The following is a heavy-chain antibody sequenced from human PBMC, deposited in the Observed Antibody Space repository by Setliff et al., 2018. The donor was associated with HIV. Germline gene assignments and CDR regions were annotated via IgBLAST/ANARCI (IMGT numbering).Heavy chain of an antibody. CDR3: ARDPSNTSGWLPYYDY. Sequence: SVKVSCKPSGYTFTTYGLSWVRQAPGQGLEWMGGIIPILGIANYAQKFQGRVTITADKSTSTAYMELSSLRSEDTAVYYCARDPSNTSGWLPYYDYWGQGTLVTVSS. D-gene: IGHD6-19*01. J-gene: IGHJ4*02. CDR2: IIPILGIA. V-gene: IGHV1-69*10. CDR1: GYTFTTYG.